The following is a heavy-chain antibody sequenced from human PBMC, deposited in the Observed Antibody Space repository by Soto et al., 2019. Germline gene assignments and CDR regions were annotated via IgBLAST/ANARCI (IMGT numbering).Heavy chain of an antibody. CDR2: INPSDGGT. V-gene: IGHV1-46*01. D-gene: IGHD3-22*01. Sequence: QVQLVQSGAEVKNPGASVKVSCKASGYTFTTYYMHWVRQAPGQGLEWMGMINPSDGGTTYAQKFQVRVTMTSDTSTTTVYMDLSSLRSEDTAVYYCARDGSVYQASGFDYWGQGTLVTVSS. CDR1: GYTFTTYY. J-gene: IGHJ4*02. CDR3: ARDGSVYQASGFDY.